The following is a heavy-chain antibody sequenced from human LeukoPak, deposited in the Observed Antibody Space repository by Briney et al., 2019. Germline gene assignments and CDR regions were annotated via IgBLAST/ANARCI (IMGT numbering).Heavy chain of an antibody. CDR2: IYHSGST. D-gene: IGHD4-17*01. V-gene: IGHV4-38-2*02. J-gene: IGHJ5*02. Sequence: SETLSLTCTVSGGSISSYYWGWIRQPPGKGLEWIGSIYHSGSTYYNPSLKSRVTISVDTSKNQFSLKLSSVTAADTAVYYCAALRTTVTTFSSVRFDPWGQGTLVTVSS. CDR1: GGSISSYY. CDR3: AALRTTVTTFSSVRFDP.